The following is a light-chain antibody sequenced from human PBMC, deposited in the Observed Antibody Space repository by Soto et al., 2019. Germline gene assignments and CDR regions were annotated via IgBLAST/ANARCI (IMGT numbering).Light chain of an antibody. J-gene: IGKJ3*01. CDR1: QSISSTD. CDR2: GSS. CDR3: HQHGTSPFT. V-gene: IGKV3-20*01. Sequence: EIVLTQSPGTLSLSPGESATLSCRASQSISSTDFAWYQHKPGQAPRLLIYGSSGRATGVPDRFSGGGSGTDFTLTISRLEPEDYAVYFCHQHGTSPFTFGPGTKVDL.